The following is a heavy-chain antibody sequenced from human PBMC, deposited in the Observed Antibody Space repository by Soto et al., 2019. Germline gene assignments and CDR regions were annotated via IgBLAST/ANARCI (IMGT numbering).Heavy chain of an antibody. J-gene: IGHJ3*01. V-gene: IGHV2-5*02. CDR1: GISLTTSGEG. CDR3: AHNIGGDYVYGFDF. D-gene: IGHD3-16*01. Sequence: QIALKESGPTLVKPTQTLTLTCTFSGISLTTSGEGVGWVRQPPGKGLEWVALVYGVGDKRYLTSLKSRLTITKDTSKNQVVLTMTNMDPVDTGTYFCAHNIGGDYVYGFDFWGQGTKVTVSS. CDR2: VYGVGDK.